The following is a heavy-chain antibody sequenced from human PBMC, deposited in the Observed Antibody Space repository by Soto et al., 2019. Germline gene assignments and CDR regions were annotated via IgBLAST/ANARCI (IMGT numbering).Heavy chain of an antibody. D-gene: IGHD6-19*01. Sequence: SQTLSLTCAISGDSVSSNGASWTWIRQSPSRGLEWLGRTYYRSKWYNDYAVSVKSRITISPDTSKNQFSLQLSYVTPDDTAVFYCVRGTGWNLFDPWGQGTLVTVSS. V-gene: IGHV6-1*01. CDR1: GDSVSSNGAS. CDR3: VRGTGWNLFDP. J-gene: IGHJ5*02. CDR2: TYYRSKWYN.